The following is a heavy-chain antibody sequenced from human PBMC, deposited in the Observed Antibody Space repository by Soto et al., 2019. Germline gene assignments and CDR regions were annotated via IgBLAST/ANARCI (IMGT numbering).Heavy chain of an antibody. Sequence: SETLSLTCAVYGGSFSGYYWSWIRQPPGKGLEWIGEINHSGSTNYNPSLKSRVTISVDTSKNQFSLKLSSVTAADTAVYYCARSSSSLYNWFDPWGQGTLVTVSS. CDR3: ARSSSSLYNWFDP. CDR1: GGSFSGYY. J-gene: IGHJ5*02. V-gene: IGHV4-34*01. D-gene: IGHD6-13*01. CDR2: INHSGST.